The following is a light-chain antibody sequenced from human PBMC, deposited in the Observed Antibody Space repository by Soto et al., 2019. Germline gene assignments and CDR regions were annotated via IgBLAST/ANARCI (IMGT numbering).Light chain of an antibody. CDR3: QQYGGSPAFT. CDR2: GTF. J-gene: IGKJ3*01. Sequence: EVVLTQSPSTLSLSPGETATLSCRASQSVSSSYLAWYQQKLGQPPRLLIYGTFTRATGIPDRFSASGSETDFTLTISRLEPEDFAVYYCQQYGGSPAFTFGPGTKV. CDR1: QSVSSSY. V-gene: IGKV3-20*01.